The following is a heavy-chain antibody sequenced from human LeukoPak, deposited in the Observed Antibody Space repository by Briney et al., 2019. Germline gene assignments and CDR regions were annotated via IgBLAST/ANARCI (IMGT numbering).Heavy chain of an antibody. D-gene: IGHD6-19*01. CDR3: ARDPPQKWLDDAFDI. J-gene: IGHJ3*02. V-gene: IGHV3-30-3*01. CDR1: GFTFSSYA. Sequence: PGGSLRLSCAASGFTFSSYAMHWVRQAPGKGLEWVAVISYDGSNKYYADSVKGRFTISRDNSKNTLYLQMNSLRAEDTAVYYCARDPPQKWLDDAFDIWGQGTMVTVSS. CDR2: ISYDGSNK.